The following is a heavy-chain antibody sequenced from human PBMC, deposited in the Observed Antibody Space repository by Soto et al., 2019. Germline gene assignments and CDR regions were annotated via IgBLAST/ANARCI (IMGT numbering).Heavy chain of an antibody. J-gene: IGHJ4*02. Sequence: GGSLRLSCAASGFTFSSYSMNWFRQAPGKGLEWVSYISSSSSTIYYADSVKGRFTISRDNAKNSLYLQMNSLRDEDTAVYYCARAYCSSTSCYFFDYWGQGTLVTVSS. CDR1: GFTFSSYS. CDR3: ARAYCSSTSCYFFDY. D-gene: IGHD2-2*01. CDR2: ISSSSSTI. V-gene: IGHV3-48*02.